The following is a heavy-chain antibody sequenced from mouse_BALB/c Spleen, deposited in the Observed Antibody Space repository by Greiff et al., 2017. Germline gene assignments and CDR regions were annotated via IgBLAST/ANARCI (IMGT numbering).Heavy chain of an antibody. CDR3: TRSNWDGFAY. CDR1: GYTFTSYW. Sequence: QVQLQQPGAELVRPGASVKLSCKASGYTFTSYWINWVKQRPGQGLEWIGNIYPSDSYTNYNQKFKDKATLTEDKSSSTAYMQLSSPTSEDSAVYYCTRSNWDGFAYWGQGTLVTVSA. D-gene: IGHD4-1*01. V-gene: IGHV1-69*02. J-gene: IGHJ3*01. CDR2: IYPSDSYT.